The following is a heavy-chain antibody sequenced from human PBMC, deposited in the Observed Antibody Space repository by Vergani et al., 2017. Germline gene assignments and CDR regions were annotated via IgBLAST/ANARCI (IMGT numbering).Heavy chain of an antibody. D-gene: IGHD2/OR15-2a*01. CDR1: GYTFTSFD. CDR2: MNPNSGNT. J-gene: IGHJ1*01. V-gene: IGHV1-8*01. Sequence: QVQLVQSGAEVKKPGASVKVSCTASGYTFTSFDFSWVRQATGQGLEWMGWMNPNSGNTGYAQKFQGRVTMTRNTSISTAYMELNRLRFEDTAIYYCARGTRLYEYWGQGTLVTVSS. CDR3: ARGTRLYEY.